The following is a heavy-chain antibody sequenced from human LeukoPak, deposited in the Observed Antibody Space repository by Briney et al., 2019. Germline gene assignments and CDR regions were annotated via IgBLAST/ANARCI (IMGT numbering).Heavy chain of an antibody. D-gene: IGHD4-17*01. J-gene: IGHJ4*02. V-gene: IGHV3-30-3*01. CDR3: AREQYGDYYFDY. CDR1: GFTFSHFA. Sequence: GGSLRLSCAASGFTFSHFAMHWVRQAPGKGLEWVAIISYDGSSKYYADSMKGRFTISRDNFKNTLYLQLNSLRGEDTAVYYCAREQYGDYYFDYWGQGTLVTVSA. CDR2: ISYDGSSK.